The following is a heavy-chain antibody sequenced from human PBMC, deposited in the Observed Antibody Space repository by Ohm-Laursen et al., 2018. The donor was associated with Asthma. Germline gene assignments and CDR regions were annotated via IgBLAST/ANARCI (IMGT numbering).Heavy chain of an antibody. Sequence: SVKVSCKASGYTFTNYGFSWVRQAPGQGLEWMAWISAYNGNTNYAPKFQDRVTMTTDTSTSTAYMELRGLRSDGTAVYYCARATSYYDSSGYPYYYYYGMDVWGQGTTVTVSS. CDR1: GYTFTNYG. J-gene: IGHJ6*02. D-gene: IGHD3-22*01. V-gene: IGHV1-18*04. CDR2: ISAYNGNT. CDR3: ARATSYYDSSGYPYYYYYGMDV.